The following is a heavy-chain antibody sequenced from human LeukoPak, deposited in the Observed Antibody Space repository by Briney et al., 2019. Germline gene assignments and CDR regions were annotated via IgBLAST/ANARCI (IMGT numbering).Heavy chain of an antibody. CDR3: ARDLRLDDGVWDY. Sequence: SETLSLTCTVSGGSISSYYWSWIRQPPGKGLEWIGYIYYSGSTNYNPSLKSRVTISVDTSKNQFSLKLSSVTAADTAVYYCARDLRLDDGVWDYWGQGTLVTVSS. CDR2: IYYSGST. J-gene: IGHJ4*02. V-gene: IGHV4-59*12. D-gene: IGHD4-17*01. CDR1: GGSISSYY.